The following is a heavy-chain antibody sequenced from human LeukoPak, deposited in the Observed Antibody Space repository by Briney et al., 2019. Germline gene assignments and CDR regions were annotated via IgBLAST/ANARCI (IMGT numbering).Heavy chain of an antibody. CDR2: VKLDGSEK. Sequence: GGCLRLSCVASGCTFGKYWSSWVREAPGKGLEWVANVKLDGSEKNYVDSVKGRFTISRDNTKNSLYLQMNSLRAEDTAVFYCARDQYDTWSRRGNFDSWGQGTPVIVSS. CDR1: GCTFGKYW. J-gene: IGHJ4*02. D-gene: IGHD3/OR15-3a*01. CDR3: ARDQYDTWSRRGNFDS. V-gene: IGHV3-7*03.